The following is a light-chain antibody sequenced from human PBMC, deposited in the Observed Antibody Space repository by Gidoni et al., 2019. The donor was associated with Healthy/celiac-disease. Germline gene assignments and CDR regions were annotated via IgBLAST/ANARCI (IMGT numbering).Light chain of an antibody. CDR3: QQYGSSPWYT. CDR2: GAS. CDR1: QSVSSSY. V-gene: IGKV3-20*01. Sequence: EIVLTQSPGTLSLSPGERATLSCRASQSVSSSYLAWYQQKPGQAPRLLIYGASSRATGIPDRFSGSGSGTDFTLTISRLDPEDFAVYYCQQYGSSPWYTFXQXTKLEIK. J-gene: IGKJ2*01.